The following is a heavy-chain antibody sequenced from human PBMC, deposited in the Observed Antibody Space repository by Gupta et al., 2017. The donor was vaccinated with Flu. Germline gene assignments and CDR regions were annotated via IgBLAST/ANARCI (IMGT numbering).Heavy chain of an antibody. CDR1: GFTFSSYW. CDR3: ARDHFPYYYGSGNQADYYYGMDV. Sequence: GGGLVQPGGSLRLSCAASGFTFSSYWMHWVRQAPGKGLVWVSRINSDGSSTSYADSVKGRFTTSRDNAKNTLYLQMNSLRAEDTAVYYCARDHFPYYYGSGNQADYYYGMDVWGQGTTVTVSS. CDR2: INSDGSST. J-gene: IGHJ6*02. D-gene: IGHD3-10*01. V-gene: IGHV3-74*01.